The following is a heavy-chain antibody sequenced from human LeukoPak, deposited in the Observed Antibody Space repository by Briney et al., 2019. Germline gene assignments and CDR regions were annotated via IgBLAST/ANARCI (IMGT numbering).Heavy chain of an antibody. Sequence: ASVKVSCKASGGTFSSYAISWVRQAPGQGLEWMGRIIPIFGTANYAQKFQGRVTITTDESTSTAYMELSSLRSEDTAMYYCARDRVAVAGPDAFDIWGQGTMVTVSS. J-gene: IGHJ3*02. V-gene: IGHV1-69*05. D-gene: IGHD6-19*01. CDR1: GGTFSSYA. CDR2: IIPIFGTA. CDR3: ARDRVAVAGPDAFDI.